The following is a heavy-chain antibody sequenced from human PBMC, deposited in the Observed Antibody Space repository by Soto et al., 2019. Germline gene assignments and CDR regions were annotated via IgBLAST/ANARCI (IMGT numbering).Heavy chain of an antibody. CDR2: IYHSGST. CDR1: GGSTSSGGYS. D-gene: IGHD3-10*01. Sequence: PSETLSLTCAVSGGSTSSGGYSWSWIRQPPGKGLEWIGYIYHSGSTYYNPSLKSRVTISVDRSKNQFSLKLSSVTAADTAVYYCAHGAYFDYWGQGALVTVSS. V-gene: IGHV4-30-2*01. CDR3: AHGAYFDY. J-gene: IGHJ4*02.